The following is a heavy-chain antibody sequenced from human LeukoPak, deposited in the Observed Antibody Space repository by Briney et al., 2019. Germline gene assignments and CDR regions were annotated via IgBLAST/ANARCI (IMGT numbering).Heavy chain of an antibody. CDR3: ARVEGSSGWYLLGY. Sequence: PSETLSLTCTASGGSISSYYWSWIRQPPGKGLEWIGYIYYSGSTNYNPSLKSRVTISVDTSKNQFSLKLSSVTAADTAVYYCARVEGSSGWYLLGYWGQGTLVTVSS. CDR1: GGSISSYY. CDR2: IYYSGST. V-gene: IGHV4-59*01. D-gene: IGHD6-19*01. J-gene: IGHJ4*02.